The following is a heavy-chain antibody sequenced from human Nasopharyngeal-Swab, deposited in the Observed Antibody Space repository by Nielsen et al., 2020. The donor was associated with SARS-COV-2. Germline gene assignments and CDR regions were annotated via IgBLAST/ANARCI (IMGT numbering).Heavy chain of an antibody. CDR3: ARGNSGWSLNYYYYGMDV. D-gene: IGHD6-19*01. Sequence: GESLKISCAASGFTVSSNCMSWVRQAPGKGLEWVSLIYGGGSTYYADSVKGRFTISRDNSKNTLYLHMNSLRADDTAVYYCARGNSGWSLNYYYYGMDVWGQGTTVTVSS. CDR2: IYGGGST. J-gene: IGHJ6*02. CDR1: GFTVSSNC. V-gene: IGHV3-53*01.